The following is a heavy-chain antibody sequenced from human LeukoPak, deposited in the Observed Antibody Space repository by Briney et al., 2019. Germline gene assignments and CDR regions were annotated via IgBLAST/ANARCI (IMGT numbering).Heavy chain of an antibody. CDR1: GFTFRTYY. D-gene: IGHD6-25*01. J-gene: IGHJ4*02. V-gene: IGHV3-21*01. CDR3: ARAANSPYDY. Sequence: GGSLRLSCAASGFTFRTYYMNWVRQTPGKGLEWVSSISSGGSYIYYADSVKGRFTISRDNAKNSLYLQMNSLRAEDTAVYYCARAANSPYDYWGQGTLVTVSS. CDR2: ISSGGSYI.